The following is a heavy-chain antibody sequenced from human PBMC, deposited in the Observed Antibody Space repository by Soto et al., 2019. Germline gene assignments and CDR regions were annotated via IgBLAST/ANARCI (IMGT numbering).Heavy chain of an antibody. CDR1: GFTFDDYA. Sequence: PGGSLRLSCAASGFTFDDYAMHWVRQAPGKGLEWVSGISWNSGSIGYADSVKGRFTTSRDNAKNSLYLQMNSLRAEDTALYYCAKGPMIVVHDAFDIWGQGTMVTVSS. CDR3: AKGPMIVVHDAFDI. J-gene: IGHJ3*02. V-gene: IGHV3-9*01. CDR2: ISWNSGSI. D-gene: IGHD3-22*01.